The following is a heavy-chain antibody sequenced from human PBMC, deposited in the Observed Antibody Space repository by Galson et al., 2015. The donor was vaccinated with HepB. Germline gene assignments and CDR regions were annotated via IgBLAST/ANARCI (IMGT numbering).Heavy chain of an antibody. CDR1: GGSISSSNW. J-gene: IGHJ5*02. Sequence: ETLSLTCAVSGGSISSSNWWSWVRQPPGRGLEWIGEIYHSGSTNYNSSLKSRVTISVDKSKNQFSLKLSSVTAADTAVYYCARAIVVVPAARSESGWFDPWGQGTLVTVSS. CDR2: IYHSGST. V-gene: IGHV4-4*02. CDR3: ARAIVVVPAARSESGWFDP. D-gene: IGHD2-2*01.